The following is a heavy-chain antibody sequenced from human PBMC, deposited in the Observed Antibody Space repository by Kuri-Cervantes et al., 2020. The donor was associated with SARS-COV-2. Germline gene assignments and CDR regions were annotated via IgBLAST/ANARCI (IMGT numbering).Heavy chain of an antibody. D-gene: IGHD6-19*01. CDR1: GGSMSSYY. V-gene: IGHV4-34*01. Sequence: SETLSLTCTVSGGSMSSYYWNWIRQSPGKGLEWIGEINHSGTSNHNPSLKSRVTMSVDTSKNQFSLELSSVTAADTAVYYCARARQQWLVRFGWFDPWGQGTLVTVSS. CDR3: ARARQQWLVRFGWFDP. J-gene: IGHJ5*02. CDR2: INHSGTS.